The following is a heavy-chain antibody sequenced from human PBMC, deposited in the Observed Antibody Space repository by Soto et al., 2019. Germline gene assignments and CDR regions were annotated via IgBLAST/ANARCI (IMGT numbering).Heavy chain of an antibody. V-gene: IGHV3-23*01. J-gene: IGHJ6*02. CDR3: AKLGDSSGYYYVGYYYYGMDV. CDR2: ISGSGGST. CDR1: GFTFSSYA. Sequence: GGSLRLSCAASGFTFSSYAMSWARQAPGKGLEWVSAISGSGGSTYYADSVKGRFTISRDNSKNTLYLQMNSLRAEDTAVYYCAKLGDSSGYYYVGYYYYGMDVWGQGT. D-gene: IGHD3-22*01.